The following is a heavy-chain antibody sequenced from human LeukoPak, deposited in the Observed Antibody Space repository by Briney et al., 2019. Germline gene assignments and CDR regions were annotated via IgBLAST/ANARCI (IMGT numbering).Heavy chain of an antibody. V-gene: IGHV3-64*02. CDR3: AKGYCGSTTCSIDY. Sequence: GGSLRLSCAASGFTFSSYAMHWVRQAPGRGMEYVSAISGNGGYTYYADSVKGRFTISRDDFKNTLYLQMGSLRAEDMAVYYCAKGYCGSTTCSIDYWGQGTLVTVSS. CDR1: GFTFSSYA. CDR2: ISGNGGYT. D-gene: IGHD2-2*01. J-gene: IGHJ4*02.